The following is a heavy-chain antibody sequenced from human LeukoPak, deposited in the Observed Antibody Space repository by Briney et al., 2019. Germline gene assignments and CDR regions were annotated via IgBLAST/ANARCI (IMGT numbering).Heavy chain of an antibody. J-gene: IGHJ4*01. D-gene: IGHD6-19*01. CDR1: GYTFTGYY. Sequence: ASVKVSCKASGYTFTGYYMHWVRQAPGQGLEWMGWINPNSGGTNYAQKFQGRVTMTRDTSISTAYMELSRLRSDDTAVYYCARAWYSSGWYAHWGHGTLVTVSS. V-gene: IGHV1-2*02. CDR3: ARAWYSSGWYAH. CDR2: INPNSGGT.